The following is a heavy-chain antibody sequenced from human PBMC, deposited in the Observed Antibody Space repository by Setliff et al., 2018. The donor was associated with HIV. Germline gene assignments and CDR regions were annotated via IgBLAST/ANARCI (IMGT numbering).Heavy chain of an antibody. D-gene: IGHD2-2*01. J-gene: IGHJ6*04. Sequence: PSETLSLTCAVYGGSFSGYYWSWVRQTPVKGLEWIGEIYHSGSVNHNPSLRSRVTMSVDKSKNQFSLRLSSVTAADTAVYYCARGDSTWPTQLLDVWGKGTTVTVSS. V-gene: IGHV4-34*01. CDR1: GGSFSGYY. CDR3: ARGDSTWPTQLLDV. CDR2: IYHSGSV.